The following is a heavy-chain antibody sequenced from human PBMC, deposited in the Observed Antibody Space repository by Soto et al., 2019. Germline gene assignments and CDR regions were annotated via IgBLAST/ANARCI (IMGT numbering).Heavy chain of an antibody. D-gene: IGHD2-8*01. J-gene: IGHJ6*02. CDR2: ISAYNSNT. CDR1: GYTFTSYG. Sequence: QVQLVQSGAEVKKPGASVKVSCKASGYTFTSYGISWVRQAPGQGLEWMGWISAYNSNTNYAQKLQGRLTMTTDTSESTAYMELRSLRSDDTAVYYCARGPLGYCTKGVCPPRVYYYGMDVWGQGTTVTVSS. V-gene: IGHV1-18*01. CDR3: ARGPLGYCTKGVCPPRVYYYGMDV.